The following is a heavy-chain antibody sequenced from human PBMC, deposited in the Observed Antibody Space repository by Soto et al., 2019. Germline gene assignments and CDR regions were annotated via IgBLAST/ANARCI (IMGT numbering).Heavy chain of an antibody. CDR1: GGTFSSYA. J-gene: IGHJ6*02. CDR3: ARVRAYGDETYYYYYYGMDV. Sequence: EASVKVSCKASGGTFSSYAISWVRQAPGQGLEWMGGIIPIFGTANYAQKFQGRVTITADESTSTAYMELSSLRSEDTAVYYCARVRAYGDETYYYYYYGMDVWGQGTTVTVSS. CDR2: IIPIFGTA. V-gene: IGHV1-69*13. D-gene: IGHD4-17*01.